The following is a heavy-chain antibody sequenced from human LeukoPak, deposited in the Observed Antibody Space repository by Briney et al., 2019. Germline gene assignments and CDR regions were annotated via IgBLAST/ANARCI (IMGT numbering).Heavy chain of an antibody. CDR3: ARGLVYYDSSGYAFDY. D-gene: IGHD3-22*01. J-gene: IGHJ4*02. CDR1: GGSISSYY. V-gene: IGHV4-4*07. Sequence: PSETLSLTCTVSGGSISSYYWSWIRQPAGKGLEWIGRIYTSGSTNYNPSLKSRVTISVDTSKNQFSLKLSSVTAADTAVYYCARGLVYYDSSGYAFDYWGQGTLVTVSS. CDR2: IYTSGST.